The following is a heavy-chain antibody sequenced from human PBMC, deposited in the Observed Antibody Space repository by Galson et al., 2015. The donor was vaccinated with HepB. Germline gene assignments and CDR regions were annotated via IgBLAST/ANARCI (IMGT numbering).Heavy chain of an antibody. CDR1: GYTFTSYG. V-gene: IGHV1-18*01. CDR2: ISAYNGNT. Sequence: SVKVSCKASGYTFTSYGISWVRQAPGQGLEWMGWISAYNGNTNYAQKLQGRVTMTTDTSTSTAYMELRSLRSDDTAVYYCARDVRGGDFWSGYYTGYYYYYMDVWGKGTTVTVSS. J-gene: IGHJ6*03. D-gene: IGHD3-3*01. CDR3: ARDVRGGDFWSGYYTGYYYYYMDV.